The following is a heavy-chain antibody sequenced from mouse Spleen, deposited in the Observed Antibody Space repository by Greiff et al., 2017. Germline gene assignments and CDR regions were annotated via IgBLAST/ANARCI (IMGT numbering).Heavy chain of an antibody. V-gene: IGHV1-26*01. CDR1: GYTFTDYY. J-gene: IGHJ4*01. CDR2: INPNNGGT. Sequence: VQLQQSGPELVKPGASVKISCKASGYTFTDYYMNWVKQSHGKSLEWIGDINPNNGGTSYNQKFKGKATLTVDKSSSTAYMELRSLTSEDSAVYYCARGASGHAMDYWGQGTSVTVSS. CDR3: ARGASGHAMDY. D-gene: IGHD3-2*02.